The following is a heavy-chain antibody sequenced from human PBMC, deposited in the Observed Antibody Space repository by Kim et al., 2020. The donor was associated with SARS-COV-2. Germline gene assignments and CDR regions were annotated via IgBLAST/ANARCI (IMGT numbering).Heavy chain of an antibody. D-gene: IGHD2-15*01. J-gene: IGHJ3*02. CDR2: IWYDGSSK. Sequence: GGSLRLSCAASGFTFSSSGMHWVRQAPGKGLEWVSGIWYDGSSKYYADSVKGRFTISRDNSKNTLYLQMNSLRAEDTAVYYCARPREDISASDIWGQGTTVTVSS. CDR1: GFTFSSSG. V-gene: IGHV3-33*01. CDR3: ARPREDISASDI.